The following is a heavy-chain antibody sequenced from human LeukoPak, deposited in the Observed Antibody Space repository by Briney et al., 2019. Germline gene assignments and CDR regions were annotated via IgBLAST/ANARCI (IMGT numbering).Heavy chain of an antibody. Sequence: GGSLRLSCAASRFTFSSYGMIWVRQAPGRGLERVSAISRSGGNTYYADSVKGRFTISRDNAKNTLYLQMNSLRAEDTAVYYCAKDLDPLDYFDSWGQGTLVTVSS. D-gene: IGHD3-9*01. V-gene: IGHV3-23*01. CDR2: ISRSGGNT. CDR3: AKDLDPLDYFDS. CDR1: RFTFSSYG. J-gene: IGHJ4*02.